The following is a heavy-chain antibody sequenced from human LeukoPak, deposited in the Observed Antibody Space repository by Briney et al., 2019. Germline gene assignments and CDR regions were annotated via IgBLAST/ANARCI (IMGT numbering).Heavy chain of an antibody. J-gene: IGHJ6*02. CDR2: ISGSGGST. CDR3: ARDKGIGRYGMDV. Sequence: QSGGSLRLSCAASGFTFSSYAMSRVRQAPGKGLEWVSAISGSGGSTYYADSVKGRFTISRDNSKNTLFLQMNSLRAEDTAVYYCARDKGIGRYGMDVWGQGTTVTVSS. V-gene: IGHV3-23*01. D-gene: IGHD1-1*01. CDR1: GFTFSSYA.